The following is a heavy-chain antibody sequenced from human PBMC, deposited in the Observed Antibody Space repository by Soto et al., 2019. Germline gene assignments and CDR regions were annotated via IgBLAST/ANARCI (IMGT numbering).Heavy chain of an antibody. CDR2: IIPIFGTA. CDR3: SRATVEYSSSSVGYFDY. D-gene: IGHD6-6*01. CDR1: GGTFSSYA. V-gene: IGHV1-69*13. J-gene: IGHJ4*02. Sequence: PSVKVSCKASGGTFSSYAISWVRQAPGQGLEWMGGIIPIFGTANYAQKFQGRVTITADESTSTAYMELSSLRSEDTAVYYCSRATVEYSSSSVGYFDYWGQGTLVTVSS.